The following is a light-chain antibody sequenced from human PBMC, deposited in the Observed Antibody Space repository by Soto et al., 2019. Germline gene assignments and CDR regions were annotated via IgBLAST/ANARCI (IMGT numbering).Light chain of an antibody. V-gene: IGKV1-9*01. J-gene: IGKJ1*01. CDR2: ASS. CDR3: QQVDSYPRT. CDR1: QGIGTY. Sequence: IQLTQSPSSLSASVGGRVTFTCRGSQGIGTYLVWYQQKSGKAPTVLIYASSTLQTGVPSRFSGSGSGTDFSLTISSLHPEDVATYYCQQVDSYPRTFGQGTKVDNK.